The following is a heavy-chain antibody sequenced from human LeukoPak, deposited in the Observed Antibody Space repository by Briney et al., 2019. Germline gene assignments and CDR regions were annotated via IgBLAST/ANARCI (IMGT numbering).Heavy chain of an antibody. V-gene: IGHV3-21*01. D-gene: IGHD6-13*01. J-gene: IGHJ4*02. CDR2: ISSSSSYI. CDR1: GFTFSSYS. CDR3: ARDLEQQLVRFDY. Sequence: GGSLRLSCAASGFTFSSYSMNWVRQAPGKGLEWVSSISSSSSYIYYADSVKGRFTISRDNAKNSLYLQMNSLRAEDTAVYYCARDLEQQLVRFDYWGQGTLVTVSS.